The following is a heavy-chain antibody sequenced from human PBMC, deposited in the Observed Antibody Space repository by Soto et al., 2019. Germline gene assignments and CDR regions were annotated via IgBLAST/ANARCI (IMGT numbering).Heavy chain of an antibody. Sequence: VGSLRLSCAASGFTFSSYAIHWVRQAPGKGLEWVAVISFDGSNKYYADSVKGRFTISRDNSKNTLYLQMNSLRSEDTAVYYCARDGYCISTSCFLEGPWGQGTLVTVSS. CDR3: ARDGYCISTSCFLEGP. CDR1: GFTFSSYA. D-gene: IGHD2-2*01. CDR2: ISFDGSNK. J-gene: IGHJ5*02. V-gene: IGHV3-30-3*01.